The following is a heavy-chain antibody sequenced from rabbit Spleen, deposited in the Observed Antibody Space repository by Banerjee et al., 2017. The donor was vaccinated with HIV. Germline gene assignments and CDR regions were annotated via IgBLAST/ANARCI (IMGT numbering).Heavy chain of an antibody. CDR1: GFSFSSSDY. Sequence: QSLEESGGGLVQPEGSLALTCKASGFSFSSSDYICWVRQAPGKGLELIGCIYVNSGSTWYASWVNGRFTISKTSSTTVTLQMTSLTAADTATYFCARDLDGVIGWNFGWWGLGTLVTVS. V-gene: IGHV1S40*01. D-gene: IGHD4-1*01. J-gene: IGHJ3*01. CDR2: IYVNSGST. CDR3: ARDLDGVIGWNFGW.